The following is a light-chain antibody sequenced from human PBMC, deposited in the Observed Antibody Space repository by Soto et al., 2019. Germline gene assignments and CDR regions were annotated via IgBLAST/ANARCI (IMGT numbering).Light chain of an antibody. J-gene: IGKJ1*01. CDR3: QQYGTSPWT. V-gene: IGKV3D-15*01. CDR1: QSISDT. Sequence: EIVMTQSPATLSVSPGGRATLSCRASQSISDTLAWYQQKPGQAPRLLIYGARTRATGVPDRFSASGSGTDFSLTISRLEPEDFAVYYCQQYGTSPWTFGQGTKVDIK. CDR2: GAR.